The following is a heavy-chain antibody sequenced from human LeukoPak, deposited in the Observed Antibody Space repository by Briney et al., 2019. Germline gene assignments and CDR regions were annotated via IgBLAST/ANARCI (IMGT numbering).Heavy chain of an antibody. CDR2: INHSGST. D-gene: IGHD5-18*01. J-gene: IGHJ6*02. CDR3: ARGRKSVVGYSYGDYYYYGMDV. V-gene: IGHV4-34*01. Sequence: PSETLSLTCAVYGGSFSGYYWSWIRQPPGKGLEWIGEINHSGSTNYNPSLKSRVTISVDTSKNQFSLKLSSVTAADTAVYYCARGRKSVVGYSYGDYYYYGMDVWGQGTTVTVSS. CDR1: GGSFSGYY.